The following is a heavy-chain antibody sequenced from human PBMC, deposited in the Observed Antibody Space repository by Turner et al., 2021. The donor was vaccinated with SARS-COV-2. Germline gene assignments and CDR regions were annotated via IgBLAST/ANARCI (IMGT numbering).Heavy chain of an antibody. CDR1: GYTLTELS. D-gene: IGHD4-17*01. Sequence: QVEVVQSGEEVKKPGASVKGSCQVSGYTLTELSMHWVRQAPGKGLEWMGGFDLEDGETIYPQKFQGRVTITEDTATDTAYMELSSLRSEDTSVYYCATATAIYGDYWNYDYYYGMDVWGQGTTVTVSS. CDR2: FDLEDGET. V-gene: IGHV1-24*01. CDR3: ATATAIYGDYWNYDYYYGMDV. J-gene: IGHJ6*02.